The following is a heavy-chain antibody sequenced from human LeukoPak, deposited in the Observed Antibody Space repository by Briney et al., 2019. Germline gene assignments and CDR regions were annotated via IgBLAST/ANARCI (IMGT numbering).Heavy chain of an antibody. V-gene: IGHV4-34*01. J-gene: IGHJ6*02. Sequence: SETLSLTCAVYGGSFSGYYWSWIRQPPGKGLEWIGEINHSGSTNYNPSLKSRVTISVDTSKNQFSLKLSSVTAADTAVYYCARGDSDIVVVPAAMDYYGVDVWGQGTTVTVSS. CDR1: GGSFSGYY. CDR3: ARGDSDIVVVPAAMDYYGVDV. CDR2: INHSGST. D-gene: IGHD2-2*01.